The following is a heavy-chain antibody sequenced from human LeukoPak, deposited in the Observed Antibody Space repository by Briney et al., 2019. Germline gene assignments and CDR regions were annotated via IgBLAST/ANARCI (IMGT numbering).Heavy chain of an antibody. CDR1: GYSISSGYY. CDR3: ARRGRVAAHTLYYYYYYYMDV. J-gene: IGHJ6*03. D-gene: IGHD6-13*01. V-gene: IGHV4-38-2*02. Sequence: SETLSLTCTVSGYSISSGYYWGWIRQPPGKGLEWIGEIYHSGSTNYNPSLKSRVTISVDKSKNQFSLKLSSVTAADTAVYYCARRGRVAAHTLYYYYYYYMDVWGKGTTVTVSS. CDR2: IYHSGST.